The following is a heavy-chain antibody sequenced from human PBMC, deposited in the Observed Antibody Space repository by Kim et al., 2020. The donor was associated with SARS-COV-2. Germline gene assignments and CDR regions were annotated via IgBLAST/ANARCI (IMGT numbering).Heavy chain of an antibody. Sequence: GGSLRLSCAASGFTFSSYSMNWVRQAPGKGLDWVSSISSSSSYIYYADSVKGRFTISRDNAKNSLYLQMNSLRAEDTAVYYCARVRAVGWFDPWGQGTLVTVSS. J-gene: IGHJ5*02. CDR2: ISSSSSYI. CDR1: GFTFSSYS. D-gene: IGHD6-19*01. CDR3: ARVRAVGWFDP. V-gene: IGHV3-21*01.